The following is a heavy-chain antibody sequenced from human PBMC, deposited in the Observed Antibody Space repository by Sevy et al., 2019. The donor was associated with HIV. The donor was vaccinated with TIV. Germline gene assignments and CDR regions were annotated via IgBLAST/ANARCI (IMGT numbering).Heavy chain of an antibody. CDR3: ARVPTYGSVTYFLDY. CDR1: GFTFSDHY. Sequence: GESLKISCAASGFTFSDHYMDWVRQAPGKGLEWVGRIRNKANSDTTEYAASVKGRFTISRYDSKNSLYLQMNSLKTEDTAVYYCARVPTYGSVTYFLDYWGQGSLVTVSS. D-gene: IGHD3-10*01. V-gene: IGHV3-72*01. J-gene: IGHJ4*02. CDR2: IRNKANSDTT.